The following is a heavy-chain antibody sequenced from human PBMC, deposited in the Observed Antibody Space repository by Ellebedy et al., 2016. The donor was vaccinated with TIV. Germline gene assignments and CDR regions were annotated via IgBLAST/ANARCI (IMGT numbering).Heavy chain of an antibody. CDR2: IYAGGNT. CDR3: ARSVRAYASGWPWFDP. J-gene: IGHJ5*02. CDR1: GFTVTSNY. Sequence: PGGSLRLSCAASGFTVTSNYMNWFRQAPGKGLEWVAAIYAGGNTYYANSVTGRFTISRDRNKNTLYLDMNNLRAEDTAVYYCARSVRAYASGWPWFDPWGQGTLVTVSS. D-gene: IGHD2-2*01. V-gene: IGHV3-53*01.